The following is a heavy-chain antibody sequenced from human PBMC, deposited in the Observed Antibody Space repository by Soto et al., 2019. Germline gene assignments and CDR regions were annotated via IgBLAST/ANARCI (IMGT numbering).Heavy chain of an antibody. CDR1: GFTFSSYA. Sequence: GGSLRLSCAASGFTFSSYAMSWVRQAPGKGLEWVSAISGSGGSTYYADSVKGRFTISRDNFKNTLYLQMNSLRAEDTAVYYCAKVKGRVVPAAIGHFQHWGQGTLVTVSS. V-gene: IGHV3-23*01. D-gene: IGHD2-2*02. J-gene: IGHJ1*01. CDR2: ISGSGGST. CDR3: AKVKGRVVPAAIGHFQH.